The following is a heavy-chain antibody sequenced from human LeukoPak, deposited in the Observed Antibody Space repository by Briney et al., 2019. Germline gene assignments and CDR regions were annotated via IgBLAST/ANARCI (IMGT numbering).Heavy chain of an antibody. CDR1: GFTFSSYA. V-gene: IGHV3-7*04. Sequence: GGSLRLSCAASGFTFSSYAMSWVRQAPGKGLEWVANIKHDGSEKYYVDSVKGRFTISRDNAKNSLYLQMNSLRAEDTAVYYCARGRWRPLIDFWGQGTLVTVSS. D-gene: IGHD4-23*01. CDR3: ARGRWRPLIDF. J-gene: IGHJ4*02. CDR2: IKHDGSEK.